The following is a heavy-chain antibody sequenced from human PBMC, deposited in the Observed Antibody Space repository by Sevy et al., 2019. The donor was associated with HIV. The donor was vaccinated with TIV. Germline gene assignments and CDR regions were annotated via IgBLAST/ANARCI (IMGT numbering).Heavy chain of an antibody. CDR3: ARGKSGYGYGLDY. Sequence: GESLTISCAASGFPVSSNYMSWVRQAPGKGLEWVSVIYSDGSTYHADSAKGRFTISRDNSKNTLYLQMNSLRVEDTAVYYCARGKSGYGYGLDYWGQGTLVTVSS. J-gene: IGHJ4*02. CDR2: IYSDGST. D-gene: IGHD5-18*01. CDR1: GFPVSSNY. V-gene: IGHV3-66*01.